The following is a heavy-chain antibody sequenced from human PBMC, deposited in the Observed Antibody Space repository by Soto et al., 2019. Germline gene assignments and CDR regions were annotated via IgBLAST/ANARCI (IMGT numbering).Heavy chain of an antibody. D-gene: IGHD6-13*01. V-gene: IGHV3-23*01. CDR2: ISGSGGST. Sequence: GGSLRLSCAASGFTFSSYAMSWVRQAPGKGLEWVSAISGSGGSTYYADSVKGRFTISRDNSKNTLYLQMNSLRAEDTAVYYCAKDRGLAAAGTSYYYYGMDVWGQGTTVTVSS. J-gene: IGHJ6*02. CDR1: GFTFSSYA. CDR3: AKDRGLAAAGTSYYYYGMDV.